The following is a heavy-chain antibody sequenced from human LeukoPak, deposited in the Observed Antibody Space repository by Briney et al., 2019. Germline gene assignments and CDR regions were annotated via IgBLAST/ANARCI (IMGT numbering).Heavy chain of an antibody. CDR1: GGSFSGYY. J-gene: IGHJ6*02. V-gene: IGHV4-59*08. CDR2: IYYSGST. Sequence: SETLSLTCAVYGGSFSGYYWSWIWQPPGKGLEWIGYIYYSGSTNYNPSLKSRVTISVDTSKNQFSLKLSSVTAADTAVYYCARLTTTDYYYYYYGMDVWGQGTTVTVSS. D-gene: IGHD1-1*01. CDR3: ARLTTTDYYYYYYGMDV.